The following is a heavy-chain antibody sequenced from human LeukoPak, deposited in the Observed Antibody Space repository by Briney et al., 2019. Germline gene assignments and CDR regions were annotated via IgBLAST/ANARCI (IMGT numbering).Heavy chain of an antibody. J-gene: IGHJ3*02. V-gene: IGHV4-61*01. Sequence: PSETLSLTCTVSGGSVSSTTYYWSWIRQPPGKGLEWIAYIYYSGSTNYSPSLKSRVTISVDTSKNQVSLKLSSVTAADTAVYYCTRRVVYGGPYAFDIWGQGTMVTVSP. CDR1: GGSVSSTTYY. CDR2: IYYSGST. D-gene: IGHD4-23*01. CDR3: TRRVVYGGPYAFDI.